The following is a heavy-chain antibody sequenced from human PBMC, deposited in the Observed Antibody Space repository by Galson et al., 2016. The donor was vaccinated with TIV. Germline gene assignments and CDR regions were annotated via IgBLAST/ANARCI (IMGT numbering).Heavy chain of an antibody. CDR2: IYPGDSDT. CDR1: GYKFSTYW. D-gene: IGHD3-3*01. J-gene: IGHJ6*02. V-gene: IGHV5-51*01. Sequence: QSGAEVKKPGESLKIACKTSGYKFSTYWMSWVRQMPGKGPEWVGHIYPGDSDTRYSPSFQGHVTISADKSIDTAYLQWGSLKASDSAIYYWARHGYDFWNGQDYFFYGMDVWGQGTTVIVSS. CDR3: ARHGYDFWNGQDYFFYGMDV.